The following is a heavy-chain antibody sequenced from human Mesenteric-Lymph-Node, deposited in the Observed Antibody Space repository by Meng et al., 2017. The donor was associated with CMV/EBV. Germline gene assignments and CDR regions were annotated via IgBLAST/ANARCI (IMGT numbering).Heavy chain of an antibody. Sequence: GESLKISCKGSGYSFTSYWIGWVRQMPGKGLEWMGIIYPGDSDTRYSPSFQGQVTISGDKSSSTAYLQWNSLEASDTAMYYCARQGGSYENNWFDPWGQGTLVTVSS. CDR1: GYSFTSYW. CDR2: IYPGDSDT. CDR3: ARQGGSYENNWFDP. V-gene: IGHV5-51*01. D-gene: IGHD1-26*01. J-gene: IGHJ5*02.